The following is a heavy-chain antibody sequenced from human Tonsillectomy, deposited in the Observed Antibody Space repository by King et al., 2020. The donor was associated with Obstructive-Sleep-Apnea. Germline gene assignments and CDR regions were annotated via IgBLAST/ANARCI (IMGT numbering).Heavy chain of an antibody. CDR3: ARDRISGGYSVRGMDV. D-gene: IGHD1-26*01. Sequence: VQLVESGGGVVQPGRSLRLSCAASGFTFSNYAMHWVRQAPGKGLEWVAVISYDGGNKFYADSVKGRFTISRDNSKNTLCLQMDSLRAEDTAVYYCARDRISGGYSVRGMDVWGQGTTVTVSS. V-gene: IGHV3-30*04. CDR1: GFTFSNYA. CDR2: ISYDGGNK. J-gene: IGHJ6*02.